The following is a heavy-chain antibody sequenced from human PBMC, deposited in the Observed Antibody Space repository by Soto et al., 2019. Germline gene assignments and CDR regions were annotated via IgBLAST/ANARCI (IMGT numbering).Heavy chain of an antibody. J-gene: IGHJ4*02. CDR3: ARGGGSTKVDY. V-gene: IGHV4-31*03. CDR1: GGSITSSGYY. Sequence: QVQLQESGPGLVKPSQTLSLTCTVSGGSITSSGYYWSWIRQHPGGGLEWIGFTSNSGSTSYNPSXKXXVTISVDTSSIPFSLNRKSLTAADTAVYYCARGGGSTKVDYWGQGTLVTVSP. D-gene: IGHD2-2*01. CDR2: TSNSGST.